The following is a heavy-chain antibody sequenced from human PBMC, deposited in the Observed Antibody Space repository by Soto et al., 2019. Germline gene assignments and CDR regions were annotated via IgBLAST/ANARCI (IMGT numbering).Heavy chain of an antibody. CDR1: GYTFSNFG. J-gene: IGHJ6*02. Sequence: ASVKVSCKASGYTFSNFGITWLRQAPGQGLEWMGWISVYNGYTIYAYNLQGRVTMTTDTSTSTASMELRSLRSDDTALYYCARGDYCSGGSCWGTGMDVWGQGTTVTVS. V-gene: IGHV1-18*01. CDR2: ISVYNGYT. D-gene: IGHD2-15*01. CDR3: ARGDYCSGGSCWGTGMDV.